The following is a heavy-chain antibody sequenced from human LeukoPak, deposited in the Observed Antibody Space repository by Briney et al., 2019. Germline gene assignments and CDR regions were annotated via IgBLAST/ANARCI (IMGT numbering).Heavy chain of an antibody. CDR1: GGSFSGYY. CDR3: ARDRREWFRDQRNLYYYYYYMDV. V-gene: IGHV4-34*01. Sequence: ETLSLTCAVYGGSFSGYYWSWIRQPPGKGLEWIGEINHIVSTNYNPSLKSRVTVSVDTSKNQFSLKLSSVTAADTSAYYCARDRREWFRDQRNLYYYYYYMDVWGKGTTVSVSS. D-gene: IGHD3-10*01. CDR2: INHIVST. J-gene: IGHJ6*03.